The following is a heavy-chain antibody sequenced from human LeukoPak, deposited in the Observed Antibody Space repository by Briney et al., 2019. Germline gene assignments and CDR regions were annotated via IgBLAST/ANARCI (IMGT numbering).Heavy chain of an antibody. CDR3: ARGRVGEFVVLLY. D-gene: IGHD2/OR15-2a*01. J-gene: IGHJ4*02. Sequence: ASVKVSCKASGGTFSSYAISWVRQAPGQGLEWMGGIIPIFGTANYAQKFQGRVTITADESTSTAYMELSSLRSEDTAVYYCARGRVGEFVVLLYWGQGTLVTVSS. V-gene: IGHV1-69*13. CDR1: GGTFSSYA. CDR2: IIPIFGTA.